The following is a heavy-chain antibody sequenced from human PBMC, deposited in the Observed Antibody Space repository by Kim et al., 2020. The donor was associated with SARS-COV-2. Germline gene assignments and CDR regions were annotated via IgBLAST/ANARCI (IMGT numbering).Heavy chain of an antibody. CDR2: ISGSGDST. V-gene: IGHV3-23*01. CDR1: GFTFSSFA. CDR3: AKDGTDGVAGTDLFDY. Sequence: GGSLRLSCAASGFTFSSFAMSWVRQAPGKGLEWVSAISGSGDSTYYADSVKGRFTISRDNSKNTLYVQMNSLRAEDTAVYYCAKDGTDGVAGTDLFDYWGPGTLVTVSS. J-gene: IGHJ4*02. D-gene: IGHD6-19*01.